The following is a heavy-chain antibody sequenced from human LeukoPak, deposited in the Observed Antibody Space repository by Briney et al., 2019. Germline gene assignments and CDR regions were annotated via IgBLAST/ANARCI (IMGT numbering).Heavy chain of an antibody. CDR3: AKDSYSSGWLFDY. Sequence: PGGSPRLSCAASGFTFDDYAMHWVRQAPGKGLEWVSGISWNSGSIGYADSVKGRFTISRDNAKNSLYLQMNSLRTEDTALYYCAKDSYSSGWLFDYWGQGTLVTVSS. CDR2: ISWNSGSI. CDR1: GFTFDDYA. D-gene: IGHD6-19*01. J-gene: IGHJ4*02. V-gene: IGHV3-9*01.